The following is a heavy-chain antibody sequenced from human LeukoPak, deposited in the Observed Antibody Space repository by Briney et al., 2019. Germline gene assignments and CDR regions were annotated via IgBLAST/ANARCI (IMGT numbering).Heavy chain of an antibody. V-gene: IGHV4-4*07. CDR2: IYTSGST. CDR1: GGSISSYY. D-gene: IGHD3-3*01. J-gene: IGHJ4*03. Sequence: SETLSLTCTVSGGSISSYYWSWIRQPAGKGLEWIGRIYTSGSTNYNPSLKSRVTMSVDTSKNQFSLKLSSVTAADTAVYYCARSVKYDFWSGYYTGFGYFDYWGQGTLVTVSS. CDR3: ARSVKYDFWSGYYTGFGYFDY.